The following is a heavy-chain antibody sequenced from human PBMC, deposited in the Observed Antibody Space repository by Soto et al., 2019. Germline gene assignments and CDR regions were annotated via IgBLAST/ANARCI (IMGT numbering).Heavy chain of an antibody. J-gene: IGHJ4*02. V-gene: IGHV4-39*02. CDR2: VHYSGTT. Sequence: SETLSLTCTVSGGSIRGSTYYWAWIRQPPGKGLEWIASVHYSGTTHYSPSLKNQVTMSVDTSNNYFSLKLTSVTAADTAVYYCATTADHWGQGTLVTVSS. D-gene: IGHD2-21*02. CDR3: ATTADH. CDR1: GGSIRGSTYY.